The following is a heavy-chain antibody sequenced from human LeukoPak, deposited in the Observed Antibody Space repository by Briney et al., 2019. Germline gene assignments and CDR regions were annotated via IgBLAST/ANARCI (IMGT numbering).Heavy chain of an antibody. CDR1: GYTFTSYY. CDR3: ARGRDGYNYPFDY. D-gene: IGHD5-24*01. V-gene: IGHV1-2*04. CDR2: INPNSGGT. J-gene: IGHJ4*02. Sequence: ASVKVSCKASGYTFTSYYMHWVRQAPGQRLEWMGWINPNSGGTNYAQKFQGWVTMTRDTSISTAYMELSRLRSDDTAVYYCARGRDGYNYPFDYWGQGTLVTVSS.